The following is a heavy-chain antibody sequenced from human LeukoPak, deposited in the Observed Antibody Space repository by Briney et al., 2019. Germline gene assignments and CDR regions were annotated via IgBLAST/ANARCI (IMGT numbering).Heavy chain of an antibody. Sequence: KASETLSLTCTVSGVSISSYYWSWIRQPPGKGLEWIGYIYYSGSTNYNPSLKSRVTISVDTSKNQFSLKLSSVTAVDTAVYYCARTDYGDYIGYWGQGTLVTVSS. D-gene: IGHD4-17*01. J-gene: IGHJ4*02. V-gene: IGHV4-59*08. CDR2: IYYSGST. CDR1: GVSISSYY. CDR3: ARTDYGDYIGY.